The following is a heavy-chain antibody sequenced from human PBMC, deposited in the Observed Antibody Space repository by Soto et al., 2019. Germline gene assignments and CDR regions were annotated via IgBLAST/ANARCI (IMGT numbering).Heavy chain of an antibody. CDR3: ARVSVNYYYYYMDV. Sequence: LPETLSLTCTVSGGSISSYYWSWIRQPPGKGLEWIGYIYYSGSTNYNPSLKSRVTISVDTSKNQFSLKLSSVTAADTAVYYCARVSVNYYYYYMDVWGKGTTVTVSS. J-gene: IGHJ6*03. V-gene: IGHV4-59*01. CDR1: GGSISSYY. CDR2: IYYSGST. D-gene: IGHD4-4*01.